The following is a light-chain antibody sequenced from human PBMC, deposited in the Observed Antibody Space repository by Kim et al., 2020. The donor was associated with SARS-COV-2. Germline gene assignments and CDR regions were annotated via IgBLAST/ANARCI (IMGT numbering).Light chain of an antibody. J-gene: IGKJ1*01. V-gene: IGKV1-5*01. Sequence: DIQMTQSPSTLSASVGDRVTITCRASQSIGSWLAWYQQKPGNAPKLLIHDASNLESGVPSRFSGSGSGTDFTLTITSLQPDDFATYYCQQYDSPPMFGQGTKLEI. CDR3: QQYDSPPM. CDR1: QSIGSW. CDR2: DAS.